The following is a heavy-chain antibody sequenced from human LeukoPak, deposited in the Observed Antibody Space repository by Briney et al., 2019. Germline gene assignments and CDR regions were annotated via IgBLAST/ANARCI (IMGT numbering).Heavy chain of an antibody. V-gene: IGHV3-48*03. Sequence: GGSLRLSCGVSGFIFSDYGMNWVRQAPGKGLEWVSYISSSGSTIYYADSVKGRFTISRDNAKNSLYLQMNSLRAEDTAVYYCAELGITMIGGVWGKGTTVTISS. J-gene: IGHJ6*04. CDR3: AELGITMIGGV. CDR2: ISSSGSTI. CDR1: GFIFSDYG. D-gene: IGHD3-10*02.